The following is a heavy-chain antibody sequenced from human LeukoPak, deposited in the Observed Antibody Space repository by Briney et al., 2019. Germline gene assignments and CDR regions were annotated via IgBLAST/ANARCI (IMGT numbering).Heavy chain of an antibody. J-gene: IGHJ2*01. V-gene: IGHV3-11*05. CDR1: GFIFSDYS. D-gene: IGHD4-23*01. Sequence: GGSLRLSCAASGFIFSDYSMNWIRQAPGKGLEWVSYIGSSTAYTNYADSVKGRFTISRDNAKNSLYLQMNSLRAEDTAVYYCARVGKNGGDSVHWYFDLWGRGTMVTVSS. CDR3: ARVGKNGGDSVHWYFDL. CDR2: IGSSTAYT.